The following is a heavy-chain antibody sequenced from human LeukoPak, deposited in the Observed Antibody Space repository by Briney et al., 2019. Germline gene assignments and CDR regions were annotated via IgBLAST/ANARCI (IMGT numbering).Heavy chain of an antibody. Sequence: AGGYLSLSCAASGFTFDDYSMHRVRQAPGKGLEWVSGISWNSGSIGYADSVKGRFTISRDNAKNSLYLQMSSLRAEDTALYYCAKGGQWLFDYWGQGTLVTVSS. D-gene: IGHD6-19*01. V-gene: IGHV3-9*01. CDR1: GFTFDDYS. CDR2: ISWNSGSI. J-gene: IGHJ4*02. CDR3: AKGGQWLFDY.